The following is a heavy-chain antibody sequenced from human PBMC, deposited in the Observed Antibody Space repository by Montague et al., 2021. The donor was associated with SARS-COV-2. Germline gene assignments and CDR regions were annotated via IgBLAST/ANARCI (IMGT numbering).Heavy chain of an antibody. D-gene: IGHD6-13*01. V-gene: IGHV3-23*01. CDR1: GFTFSSYA. CDR3: AKVGSSWYHGYYYGMDV. Sequence: SLRLSCAASGFTFSSYAMSWVRQAPGKGLEWVSAISGSGGSTYYADSVKGRFTIPRDNSKNTLYLQMNSLRAEDTAVCYCAKVGSSWYHGYYYGMDVWGQGTTVTVSS. J-gene: IGHJ6*02. CDR2: ISGSGGST.